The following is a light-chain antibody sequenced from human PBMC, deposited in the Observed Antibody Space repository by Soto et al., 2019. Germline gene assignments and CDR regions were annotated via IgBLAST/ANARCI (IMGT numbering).Light chain of an antibody. CDR1: QSVSSSY. CDR3: QQYGNSPFALT. CDR2: GAS. V-gene: IGKV3-20*01. J-gene: IGKJ4*01. Sequence: EIVLTQSPGTLSLSPGERATLSCRASQSVSSSYLAWYQQKPGQAPRLLIYGASSRATGIPDRFSGSGSGTDFTLTISRLEPEDFAVYYCQQYGNSPFALTSGGGTKVEIK.